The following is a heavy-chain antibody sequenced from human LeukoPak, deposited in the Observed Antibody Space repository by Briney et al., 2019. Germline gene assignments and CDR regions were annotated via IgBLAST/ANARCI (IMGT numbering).Heavy chain of an antibody. Sequence: GGSLRLSCAASGFTFSSYSMNWVRQAPGKGLEWVSSISSSSSYIYYAYSVKGRFTISRDNAKNSLYLQMNSLRAEDTAVYYCARDGQQLSPPEFDYWGQGTLVTVSS. J-gene: IGHJ4*02. CDR2: ISSSSSYI. CDR1: GFTFSSYS. V-gene: IGHV3-21*01. CDR3: ARDGQQLSPPEFDY. D-gene: IGHD5-18*01.